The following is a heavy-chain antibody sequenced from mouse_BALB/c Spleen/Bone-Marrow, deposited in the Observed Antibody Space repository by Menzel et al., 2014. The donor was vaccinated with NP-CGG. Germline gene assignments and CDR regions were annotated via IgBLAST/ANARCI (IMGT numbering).Heavy chain of an antibody. Sequence: VQLKQSGPGLVKPSQSLSLTCTVTGYSIASDYAWNWIRQFPGNKLEWMGYIRYSGSTSYTPSLKSRISITPDTSKNQFFLQLNSVTTEDTATFYCARSVVATRNFDVWGAGTTVTVSS. V-gene: IGHV3-2*02. CDR3: ARSVVATRNFDV. D-gene: IGHD1-1*01. CDR1: GYSIASDYA. J-gene: IGHJ1*01. CDR2: IRYSGST.